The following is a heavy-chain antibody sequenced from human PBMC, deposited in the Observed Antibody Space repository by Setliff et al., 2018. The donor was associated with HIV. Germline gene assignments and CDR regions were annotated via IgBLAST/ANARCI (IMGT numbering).Heavy chain of an antibody. D-gene: IGHD3-10*01. CDR2: IYYSGST. V-gene: IGHV4-59*08. CDR3: ASLDGSESPYIYYYYMDV. Sequence: SETLSLTCTVSGGSISSYYWSWIRQPPGKGLEWIGYIYYSGSTYYNPSLKSGAAISVDTSKNQISLKLSSVTAADTAVYYCASLDGSESPYIYYYYMDVWGKGTAVTVSS. J-gene: IGHJ6*03. CDR1: GGSISSYY.